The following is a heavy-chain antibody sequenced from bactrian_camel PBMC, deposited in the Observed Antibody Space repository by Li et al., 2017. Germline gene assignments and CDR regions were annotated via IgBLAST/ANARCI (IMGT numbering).Heavy chain of an antibody. J-gene: IGHJ4*01. D-gene: IGHD2*01. Sequence: VQLVESGGGSVQAGGSLRLSCVASGYTYSSYCMGWFRQAPGKEREAVAVVYSGGRRTYYADSVKGRFTTSRDNAKNTLYLEMNSLKPEDTAMYYCAAAPSPWSGSVCSGLIPRPYGYHYSGQGTQVTVS. V-gene: IGHV3S31*01. CDR2: VYSGGRRT. CDR3: AAAPSPWSGSVCSGLIPRPYGYHY. CDR1: GYTYSSYC.